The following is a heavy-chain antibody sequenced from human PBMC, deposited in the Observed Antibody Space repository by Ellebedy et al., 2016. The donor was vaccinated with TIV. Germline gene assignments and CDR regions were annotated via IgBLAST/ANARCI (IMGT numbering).Heavy chain of an antibody. D-gene: IGHD3/OR15-3a*01. Sequence: GGSLRLXXAASGFTFSSYWMHWVRQAPGKGLVWVSRINSDASTTNYADSVKGRFTISRDNAKNTMYLQMNSLRAEDTAVYYCARGTGSDQLRFGMDVWGQGTTVTVS. V-gene: IGHV3-74*01. CDR3: ARGTGSDQLRFGMDV. J-gene: IGHJ6*02. CDR2: INSDASTT. CDR1: GFTFSSYW.